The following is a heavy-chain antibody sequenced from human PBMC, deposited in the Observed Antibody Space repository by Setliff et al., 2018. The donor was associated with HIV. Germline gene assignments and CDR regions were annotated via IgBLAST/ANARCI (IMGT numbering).Heavy chain of an antibody. V-gene: IGHV3-53*01. CDR2: IYSGGST. CDR3: VKDVLKFWSGSGALDF. Sequence: GGSLRLSCAASGFTVSSNYMSWVRQAPGKGLEWVSVIYSGGSTYYADSVKGRFNILRDDSKKTAYLQMNSLRDEDTAVYYCVKDVLKFWSGSGALDFWGPGTLVTVSS. D-gene: IGHD3-3*01. CDR1: GFTVSSNY. J-gene: IGHJ4*02.